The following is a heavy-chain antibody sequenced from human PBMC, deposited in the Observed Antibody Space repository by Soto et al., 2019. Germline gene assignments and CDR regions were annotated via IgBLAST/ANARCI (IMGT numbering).Heavy chain of an antibody. V-gene: IGHV4-59*01. CDR1: GVSISSYY. J-gene: IGHJ5*02. Sequence: QVQLQESGPGLVKPSETLSLTCSVSGVSISSYYWSWIRQTPGMGLEWIAYISNSGSTNYNPSLNSRVTISVATSKNQLSLRLNSVTAADSGVYYCARVLVGAGPNDWFDPWGQGALVTVSS. CDR3: ARVLVGAGPNDWFDP. D-gene: IGHD2-15*01. CDR2: ISNSGST.